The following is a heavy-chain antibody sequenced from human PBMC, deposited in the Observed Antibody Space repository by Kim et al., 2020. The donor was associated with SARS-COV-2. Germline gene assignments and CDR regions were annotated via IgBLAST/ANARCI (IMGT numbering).Heavy chain of an antibody. V-gene: IGHV1-69*13. Sequence: SVKVSCKASGGTFSSYAISWVRQAPGQGLEWMGGIIPIFGTANYAQKFQGRVTITADESTSTAYMELSSLRSEDTAVYYCARAAPLFYCSGGSCPYYFDYWGQGTLVTVSS. CDR1: GGTFSSYA. J-gene: IGHJ4*02. D-gene: IGHD2-15*01. CDR3: ARAAPLFYCSGGSCPYYFDY. CDR2: IIPIFGTA.